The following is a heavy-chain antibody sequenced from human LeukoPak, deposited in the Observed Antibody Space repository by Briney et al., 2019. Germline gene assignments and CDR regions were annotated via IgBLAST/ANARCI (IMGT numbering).Heavy chain of an antibody. V-gene: IGHV3-64*02. D-gene: IGHD5-18*01. Sequence: GGSLRLSCAASGFTFSSSEMHWGRQAPGKGLEYVSAISGNGDFTYYRDSVKGRFIISRDNSKNKLYLHMGSLRAEHMAVYYCARGNYGYDYWGQGPLVTVSS. CDR2: ISGNGDFT. CDR1: GFTFSSSE. CDR3: ARGNYGYDY. J-gene: IGHJ4*02.